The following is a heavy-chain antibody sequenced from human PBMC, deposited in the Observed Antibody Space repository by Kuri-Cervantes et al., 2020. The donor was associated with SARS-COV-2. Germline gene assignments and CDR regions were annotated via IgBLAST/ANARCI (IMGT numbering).Heavy chain of an antibody. CDR2: ISGSSGST. CDR3: AKDSGYQLHYVYYYYGMDV. Sequence: GGSLRLSCAASGFTFSSYAMSWVRQAPGKGLEWVSAISGSSGSTYYADSVKGRFTISRDNSKNTLYLQMNSLRAEDTAVYYCAKDSGYQLHYVYYYYGMDVWGQGTTVTVSS. CDR1: GFTFSSYA. J-gene: IGHJ6*02. D-gene: IGHD2-2*01. V-gene: IGHV3-23*01.